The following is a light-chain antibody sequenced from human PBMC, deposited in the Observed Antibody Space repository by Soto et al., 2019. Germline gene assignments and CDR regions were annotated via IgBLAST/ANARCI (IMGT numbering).Light chain of an antibody. CDR2: GAS. J-gene: IGKJ1*01. V-gene: IGKV3-11*01. CDR3: QQYNTWPRT. CDR1: QSVSTY. Sequence: EIVLTQSPATLSLSPGERATLSCRASQSVSTYLAWYQQRPGQAPRLLVYGASNRATGVPARFSGSGSGTDFTLTISSLQSEDFAVYYCQQYNTWPRTLGQGTKVDIK.